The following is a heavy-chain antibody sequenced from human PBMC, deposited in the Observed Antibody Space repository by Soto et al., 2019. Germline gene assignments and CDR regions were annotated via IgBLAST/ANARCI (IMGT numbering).Heavy chain of an antibody. CDR3: AKIDSPVAITDF. V-gene: IGHV3-23*01. CDR2: ISASGGTT. Sequence: GGSLRLSCAASGFTFSSYVMSWVRQAPGKGLEWVSVISASGGTTYYADSVKGRFTISRDNSKNTVYLKLSSLRAEDTAVYYCAKIDSPVAITDFWGQGSLVTVSS. D-gene: IGHD3-16*01. CDR1: GFTFSSYV. J-gene: IGHJ4*02.